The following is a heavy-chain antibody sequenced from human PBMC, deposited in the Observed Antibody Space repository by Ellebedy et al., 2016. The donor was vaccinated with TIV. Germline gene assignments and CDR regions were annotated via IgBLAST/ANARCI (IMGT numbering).Heavy chain of an antibody. CDR1: GGSFSGYY. CDR2: IYYSEST. Sequence: SETLSLXCAVYGGSFSGYYWSWIRQPPGKGLEWIGYIYYSESTNYNPSLKSRVTISVDTSKNQFSLKLSSVTAADTAVYYCARAGGSYYYYGMDVWGQGTTVTVSS. D-gene: IGHD2-15*01. V-gene: IGHV4-59*01. J-gene: IGHJ6*02. CDR3: ARAGGSYYYYGMDV.